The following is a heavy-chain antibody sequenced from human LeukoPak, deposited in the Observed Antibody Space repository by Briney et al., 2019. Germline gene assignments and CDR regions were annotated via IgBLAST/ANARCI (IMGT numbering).Heavy chain of an antibody. J-gene: IGHJ4*02. Sequence: SVKVSCKASGYTFTSYDISWVRQAPGQGLEWMGGIIPIFGTANYAQKFQGRVTITADKSTSTAYMELSSLRSEDTAVYYCARGLDSSSWSGVDYWGRGTPVTVSS. V-gene: IGHV1-69*06. D-gene: IGHD6-13*01. CDR1: GYTFTSYD. CDR2: IIPIFGTA. CDR3: ARGLDSSSWSGVDY.